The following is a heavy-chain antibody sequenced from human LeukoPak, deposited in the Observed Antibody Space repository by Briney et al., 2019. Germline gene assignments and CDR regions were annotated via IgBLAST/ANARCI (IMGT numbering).Heavy chain of an antibody. CDR3: ARVGSSGWSIDY. Sequence: SETLSLTCTVSGGSIRSYYWGWIRQPPGKGLEWIGYIYYSGSTNYNPSLKSRVTISVDTSKNQFSLRLSSVTAADTAVYYCARVGSSGWSIDYWGQGTLVTVSS. V-gene: IGHV4-59*01. CDR1: GGSIRSYY. J-gene: IGHJ4*02. D-gene: IGHD6-19*01. CDR2: IYYSGST.